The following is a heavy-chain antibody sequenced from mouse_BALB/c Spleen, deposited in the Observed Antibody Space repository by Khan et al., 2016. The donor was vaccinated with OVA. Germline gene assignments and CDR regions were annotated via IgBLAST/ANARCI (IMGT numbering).Heavy chain of an antibody. Sequence: EVELVESGGDLVKPGGSLKLSCAASGFTFSTFAMSWVRQTPDKRLEWVATISPGGDYIYCPDSVKGRFTVSRDDAKNTLYLQMSSLRSEDTAMYYCARHNYGPFAYWGQGTLVTVSA. J-gene: IGHJ3*01. CDR2: ISPGGDYI. V-gene: IGHV5-6*01. CDR3: ARHNYGPFAY. CDR1: GFTFSTFA. D-gene: IGHD1-1*01.